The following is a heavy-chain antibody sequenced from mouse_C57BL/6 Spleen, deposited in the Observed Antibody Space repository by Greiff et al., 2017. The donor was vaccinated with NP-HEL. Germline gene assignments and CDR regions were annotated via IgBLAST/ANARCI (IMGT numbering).Heavy chain of an antibody. J-gene: IGHJ1*03. CDR3: ARGGTTVVATRWYFDV. Sequence: VQLQQPGAELVMPGASVKLSCKASGYTFTSYWMHWVKQRPGQGLEWIGEIDPSDSYTNYNQKFKGKSTLTVDKSSSTAYMQLSSLTSEDSAVYYCARGGTTVVATRWYFDVWGTGTTVTVSS. D-gene: IGHD1-1*01. V-gene: IGHV1-69*01. CDR1: GYTFTSYW. CDR2: IDPSDSYT.